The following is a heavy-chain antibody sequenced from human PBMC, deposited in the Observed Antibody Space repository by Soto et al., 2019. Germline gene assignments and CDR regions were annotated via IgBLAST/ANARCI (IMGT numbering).Heavy chain of an antibody. CDR2: IYYSGST. V-gene: IGHV4-61*01. CDR3: ARDSGGFEYSSSGFDS. D-gene: IGHD6-6*01. Sequence: KPSETLSLTCTVSGGSVSSGSYYWSWIRQPPGKGLEWIGYIYYSGSTNYNPSLKSRVTISVDTSKNQFSLTLSSVTAADTAVYYCARDSGGFEYSSSGFDSWGQGTLVTVSS. J-gene: IGHJ4*02. CDR1: GGSVSSGSYY.